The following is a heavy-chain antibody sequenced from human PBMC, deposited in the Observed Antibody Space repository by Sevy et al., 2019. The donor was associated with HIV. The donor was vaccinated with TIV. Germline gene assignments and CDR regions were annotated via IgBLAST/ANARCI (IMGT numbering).Heavy chain of an antibody. Sequence: ASVKVSCKVSGYTLTKLSMHWVRQAPGKGLGWMGSFDPEDGETLYAQTLQGRVIMTEDTSTDTAYMEVNSLRSEDTAVYYCATTKDYYENSGCPFDYWGQGTLVTVSS. D-gene: IGHD3-22*01. CDR2: FDPEDGET. V-gene: IGHV1-24*01. CDR3: ATTKDYYENSGCPFDY. CDR1: GYTLTKLS. J-gene: IGHJ4*02.